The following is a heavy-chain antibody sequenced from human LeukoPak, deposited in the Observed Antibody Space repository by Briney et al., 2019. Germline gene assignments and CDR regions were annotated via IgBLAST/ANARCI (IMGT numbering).Heavy chain of an antibody. CDR2: VRQDGKYK. CDR3: VRENYGDYDAFDM. V-gene: IGHV3-7*01. CDR1: GINFWYYY. D-gene: IGHD4-17*01. J-gene: IGHJ3*02. Sequence: GSLRLFRFASGINFWYYYNDLGRQASREGVGGVANVRQDGKYKPYLDAVKGRFTISRDNAKKSLYLQMNSLRAEDTAVYYCVRENYGDYDAFDMWGQGTMVTVSS.